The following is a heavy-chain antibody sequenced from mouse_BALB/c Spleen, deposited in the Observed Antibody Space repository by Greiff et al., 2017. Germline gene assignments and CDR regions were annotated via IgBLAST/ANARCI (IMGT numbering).Heavy chain of an antibody. J-gene: IGHJ4*01. D-gene: IGHD3-2*01. Sequence: EVQLQQSGPGLVKPSQSLSLTCTVTGYLITSDYAWNWIRQFPGNKLEWMGYISYSGSTSYNPSLKSRISITRDTSKNQFFLQLNSVTTEDTATYYCARRDSSGFYAMDYWGQGTSVTVSS. CDR1: GYLITSDYA. CDR3: ARRDSSGFYAMDY. CDR2: ISYSGST. V-gene: IGHV3-2*02.